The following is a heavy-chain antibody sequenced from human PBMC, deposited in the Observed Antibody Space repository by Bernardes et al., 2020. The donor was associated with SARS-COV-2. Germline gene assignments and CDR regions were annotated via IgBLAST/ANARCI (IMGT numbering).Heavy chain of an antibody. D-gene: IGHD3-3*01. CDR1: GGSFSGYY. V-gene: IGHV4-34*01. Sequence: SETLSLTCAVYGGSFSGYYWSWIRQPPGKGLEWIGEINHSGSTNYNPSLKSRVTISVDTSKNQFSLKLSSVTAADTAVYYCAREGRFWSGYQKPYFDYWGQGTLVTVSS. J-gene: IGHJ4*02. CDR3: AREGRFWSGYQKPYFDY. CDR2: INHSGST.